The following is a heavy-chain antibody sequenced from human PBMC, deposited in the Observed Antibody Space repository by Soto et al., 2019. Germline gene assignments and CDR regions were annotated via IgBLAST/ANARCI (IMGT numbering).Heavy chain of an antibody. CDR2: ISYDGSNK. V-gene: IGHV3-30-3*01. CDR3: ARERKQLHYPDYYGMDV. Sequence: LRLSCAASGFTFSSYAMHWVRQAPGKGLEWVAVISYDGSNKYYADSVKGRFTISRDNSKNTLYLQMNSLRAEDTAVYYCARERKQLHYPDYYGMDVWGQGTTVTVS. CDR1: GFTFSSYA. D-gene: IGHD6-6*01. J-gene: IGHJ6*02.